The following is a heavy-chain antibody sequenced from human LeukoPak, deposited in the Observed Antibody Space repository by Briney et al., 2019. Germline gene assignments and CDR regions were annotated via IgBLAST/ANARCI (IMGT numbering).Heavy chain of an antibody. CDR2: IYTSGIT. Sequence: PSETLSLTCTVSGVSISTSNSYWGWIRQPAGKGLEWIGRIYTSGITNYNPSLKSRVTMSVDTSKNQFSLKLTSVTAADTAVYYCARGPLTGTTRFRSWFDPWGQGTLVTVSS. V-gene: IGHV4-61*02. CDR3: ARGPLTGTTRFRSWFDP. J-gene: IGHJ5*02. CDR1: GVSISTSNSY. D-gene: IGHD1-7*01.